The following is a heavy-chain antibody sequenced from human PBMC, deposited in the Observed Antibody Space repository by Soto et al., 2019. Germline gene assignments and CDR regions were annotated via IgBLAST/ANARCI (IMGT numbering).Heavy chain of an antibody. Sequence: PSETLSLTCTVSGGSISSGGYYWRWIRQHPGKGLEWIGYIYYSGSTYYNPSLKSRVTISVDTSKNQFSLKLSSVTAADTAVYYCARTRPSISYYYDSSGYGVLWFDPWGQGTLVTVSS. CDR3: ARTRPSISYYYDSSGYGVLWFDP. CDR2: IYYSGST. D-gene: IGHD3-22*01. V-gene: IGHV4-31*03. J-gene: IGHJ5*02. CDR1: GGSISSGGYY.